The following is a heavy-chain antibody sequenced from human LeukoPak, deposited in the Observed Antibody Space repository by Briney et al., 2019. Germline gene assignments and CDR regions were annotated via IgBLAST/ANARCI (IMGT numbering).Heavy chain of an antibody. J-gene: IGHJ4*02. Sequence: ASVKVSCKASGYTFTGYYMHWVRQAPGQGLEWMGWMNAYNGNTNYAQKLQGRVTMNTDTSTSTAYMELRSLRSDDTAVYYCARPTPALTYYYDSSGYGYFDYWGQGTLVTVSS. CDR2: MNAYNGNT. CDR1: GYTFTGYY. D-gene: IGHD3-22*01. V-gene: IGHV1-18*04. CDR3: ARPTPALTYYYDSSGYGYFDY.